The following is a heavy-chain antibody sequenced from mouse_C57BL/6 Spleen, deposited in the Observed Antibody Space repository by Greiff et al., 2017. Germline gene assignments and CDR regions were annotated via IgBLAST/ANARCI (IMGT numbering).Heavy chain of an antibody. Sequence: VQLQQPGAELVRPGTSVKLSCKASGYTFTSYWMHWVKQRPGQGLEWIGVIDPSDSYTNYNQKFKGKATLTVDTSSSTAYMQLSSLTSEDSAVYYCGRSDEYGDYWGRGTTLTVSS. J-gene: IGHJ2*01. CDR1: GYTFTSYW. CDR3: GRSDEYGDY. D-gene: IGHD5-1*01. CDR2: IDPSDSYT. V-gene: IGHV1-59*01.